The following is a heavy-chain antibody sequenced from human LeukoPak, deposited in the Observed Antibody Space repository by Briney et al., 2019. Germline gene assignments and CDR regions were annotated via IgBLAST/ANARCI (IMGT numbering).Heavy chain of an antibody. CDR1: GFTFSSYA. Sequence: AGGSLRLSCAASGFTFSSYAMSWVRQAPGKGLEWVSAISGSGGSTYYADSVKGRFTISRDNSKNTLYLQMNSLRAGDTAVYYCAKDPRGTMIVVVIGYYFDYWGQGTLVTVSS. CDR2: ISGSGGST. D-gene: IGHD3-22*01. J-gene: IGHJ4*02. V-gene: IGHV3-23*01. CDR3: AKDPRGTMIVVVIGYYFDY.